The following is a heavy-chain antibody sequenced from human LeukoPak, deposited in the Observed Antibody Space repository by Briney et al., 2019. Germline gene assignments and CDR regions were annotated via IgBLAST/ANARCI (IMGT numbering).Heavy chain of an antibody. CDR2: ISAYNGDT. CDR3: ARDRPDSHGPRPFDY. D-gene: IGHD5-18*01. J-gene: IGHJ4*02. CDR1: GYTFTSYG. V-gene: IGHV1-18*01. Sequence: ASVKVSCKASGYTFTSYGISWVRQAPGQGLEWMGWISAYNGDTNYAQKLQGRVTMTTDTSTSTAYMELRSLRSDDTAVYYCARDRPDSHGPRPFDYWGQGTLVTVSS.